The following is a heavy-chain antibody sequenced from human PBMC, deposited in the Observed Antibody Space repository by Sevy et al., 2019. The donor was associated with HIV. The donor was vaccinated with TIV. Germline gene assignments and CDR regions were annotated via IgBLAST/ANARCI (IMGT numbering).Heavy chain of an antibody. Sequence: ASVKVSCKISGYKVDMYGIAWVRQAPGQGLEWMGWISTYNGNTNYAQNFQGRVTMTTDTSTSVVYMELGGLRPDDTAVYYCGGATGMAVAGTGRYFDFWGQGTLVTVSS. CDR2: ISTYNGNT. D-gene: IGHD6-19*01. J-gene: IGHJ4*01. V-gene: IGHV1-18*04. CDR3: GGATGMAVAGTGRYFDF. CDR1: GYKVDMYG.